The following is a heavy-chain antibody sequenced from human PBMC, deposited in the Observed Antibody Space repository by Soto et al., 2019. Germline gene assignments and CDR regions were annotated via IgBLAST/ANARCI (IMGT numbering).Heavy chain of an antibody. Sequence: QVQLVESGGGVVQPGRSLRLSCAASAFTFRSYAMHWVRQAPGKGLEWVAVISYDGTYKYYADSVKGRFTISRDNSKNTMYLQMSSLRPEDTAVYYCARDAIYDGSGYYGSYFDYWGQGRLVTVSS. J-gene: IGHJ4*02. V-gene: IGHV3-30-3*01. CDR1: AFTFRSYA. D-gene: IGHD3-22*01. CDR3: ARDAIYDGSGYYGSYFDY. CDR2: ISYDGTYK.